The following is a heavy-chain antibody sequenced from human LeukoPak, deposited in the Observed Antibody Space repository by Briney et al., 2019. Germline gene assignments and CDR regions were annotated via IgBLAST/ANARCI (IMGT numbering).Heavy chain of an antibody. CDR3: ARDMRSGWYAADY. D-gene: IGHD6-19*01. J-gene: IGHJ4*02. V-gene: IGHV3-7*05. Sequence: GGSLRLSCGASGFTFTTYWMAWVRQAPGKGLEWVANIKENGIEKYYADSVRGRFTISRDNAKNSVYLQMNSLSAEDTAVYYCARDMRSGWYAADYWGQGTLVTVSS. CDR1: GFTFTTYW. CDR2: IKENGIEK.